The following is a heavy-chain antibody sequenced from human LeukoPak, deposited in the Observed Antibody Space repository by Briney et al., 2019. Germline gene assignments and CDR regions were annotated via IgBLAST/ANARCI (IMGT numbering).Heavy chain of an antibody. Sequence: GESLKISCRFSGFDFTRDWIGWVRLMPGKGLEWMGIIFPDDSDTRYSPSFQGQVTLSADKSISTAYLQWSSLKASDTAIYYCARRDPTTVTAFDYWGQGTLITVSS. CDR2: IFPDDSDT. CDR1: GFDFTRDW. CDR3: ARRDPTTVTAFDY. V-gene: IGHV5-51*01. J-gene: IGHJ4*02. D-gene: IGHD4-17*01.